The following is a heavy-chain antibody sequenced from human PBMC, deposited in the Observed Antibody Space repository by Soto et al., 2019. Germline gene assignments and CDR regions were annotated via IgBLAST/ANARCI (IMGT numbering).Heavy chain of an antibody. V-gene: IGHV3-48*01. D-gene: IGHD6-19*01. CDR3: ARESGAGSYYYGMDV. Sequence: GGSLRLSCAASGYTFASYSINWVRQAPGKGLEWVSYISSSSSTIYHADSVKGRFTISRDNAKNSLYLQMNSLRAEDTAVYYCARESGAGSYYYGMDVWGQGTTVTVSS. CDR2: ISSSSSTI. CDR1: GYTFASYS. J-gene: IGHJ6*02.